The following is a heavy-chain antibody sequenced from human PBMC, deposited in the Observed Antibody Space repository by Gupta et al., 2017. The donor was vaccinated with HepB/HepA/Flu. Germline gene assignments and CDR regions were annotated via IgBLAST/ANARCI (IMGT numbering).Heavy chain of an antibody. J-gene: IGHJ4*02. CDR1: GFTFRNYA. Sequence: EVQLLESGGGFVQPGGSLILSCAVSGFTFRNYAMSWVRQAPGKGLEWVTTISGGGGSTYYVDSVKGRFAISRDNSKNTLYLQLNSLRAEDTAVYYCAKDPHSITTSGAFDYWGQGTLVTVSS. CDR3: AKDPHSITTSGAFDY. CDR2: ISGGGGST. V-gene: IGHV3-23*01. D-gene: IGHD1-1*01.